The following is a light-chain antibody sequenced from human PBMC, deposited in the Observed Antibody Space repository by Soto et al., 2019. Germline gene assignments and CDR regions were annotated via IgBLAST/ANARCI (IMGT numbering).Light chain of an antibody. Sequence: EIVLRQSPGTLSLSPWERATLSCRASQSVSSNLAWYQQKPGQAPRLLIYGASTRATGIPARFSGSGSGTEFTLTISSLQSEDFAVYYCQQYNNWPPITFGQGTRLEIK. CDR3: QQYNNWPPIT. V-gene: IGKV3-15*01. CDR1: QSVSSN. J-gene: IGKJ5*01. CDR2: GAS.